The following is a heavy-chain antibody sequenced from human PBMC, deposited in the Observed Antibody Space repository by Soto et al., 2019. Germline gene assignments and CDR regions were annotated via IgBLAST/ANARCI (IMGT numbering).Heavy chain of an antibody. J-gene: IGHJ4*02. D-gene: IGHD6-13*01. Sequence: EVQLVESGGGLVKPGGSLRLSCAASGFTFSSYSMNWVRQAPGKGLEWVSSISSSSSYIYYADSVKGRFTISRDNAKNSLDLQMNSLRAEDTAVYYCARDLPQQLVPFDYWGQGTLVTVSS. CDR1: GFTFSSYS. CDR2: ISSSSSYI. V-gene: IGHV3-21*01. CDR3: ARDLPQQLVPFDY.